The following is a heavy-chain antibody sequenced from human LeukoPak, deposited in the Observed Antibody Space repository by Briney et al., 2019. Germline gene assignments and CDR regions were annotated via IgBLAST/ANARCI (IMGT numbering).Heavy chain of an antibody. CDR3: ARGRVSWGSSSWYVDY. D-gene: IGHD6-13*01. CDR2: IHYSGST. V-gene: IGHV4-39*07. J-gene: IGHJ4*02. Sequence: PSETLSLTCTVSGGSISSSRYYWGWIRQPPGEGLEWIGSIHYSGSTYYNPSLKSRVTVSVDTSENQFSLKLSSVTAADTAVYYCARGRVSWGSSSWYVDYWGQGTLVTVSS. CDR1: GGSISSSRYY.